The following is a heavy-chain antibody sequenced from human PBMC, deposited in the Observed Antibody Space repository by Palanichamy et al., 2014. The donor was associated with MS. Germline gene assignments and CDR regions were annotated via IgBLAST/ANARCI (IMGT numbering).Heavy chain of an antibody. Sequence: QVQLVESGGGVVQPGRSLRLSCTASGFTFSTYSMHWVRQAPGKGLECLAVISDDGSNEYYADAVKGRFTISRDNSKNTLYLEMNSLRPEDTAVYYCARDGENGYNDLDYWGQGTLVTVSS. CDR3: ARDGENGYNDLDY. CDR1: GFTFSTYS. D-gene: IGHD5-24*01. J-gene: IGHJ4*02. V-gene: IGHV3-30-3*01. CDR2: ISDDGSNE.